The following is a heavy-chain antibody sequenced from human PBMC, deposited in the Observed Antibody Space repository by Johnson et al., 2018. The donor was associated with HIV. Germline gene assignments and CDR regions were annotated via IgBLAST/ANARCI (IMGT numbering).Heavy chain of an antibody. Sequence: VQLVESGGGVVQPGGSLRLSCVASGFTFSDYAMHWVRQAPGKGLEWVAVIAYDGSNEYYADSVKGRFTISRDNSKNTLYLQMNSLRAEDTAVYYCARGARYTYYHDDAYLLDAFDFWGQGTMVTVSS. J-gene: IGHJ3*01. CDR1: GFTFSDYA. CDR3: ARGARYTYYHDDAYLLDAFDF. V-gene: IGHV3-30-3*01. CDR2: IAYDGSNE. D-gene: IGHD3-22*01.